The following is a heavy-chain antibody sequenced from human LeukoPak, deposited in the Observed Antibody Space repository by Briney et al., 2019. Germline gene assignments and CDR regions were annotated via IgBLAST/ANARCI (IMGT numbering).Heavy chain of an antibody. V-gene: IGHV3-66*01. Sequence: GGSLRLSCAASGFTVSNNYMSWVRPAPGKGLEWVSLIYSGGTTSYTDSVRDRFTISRDDSKNTLYLQMNSLRAEDTAVYYCARSPGYSYGYWGQGTLVTVSS. CDR3: ARSPGYSYGY. J-gene: IGHJ4*02. CDR1: GFTVSNNY. D-gene: IGHD5-18*01. CDR2: IYSGGTT.